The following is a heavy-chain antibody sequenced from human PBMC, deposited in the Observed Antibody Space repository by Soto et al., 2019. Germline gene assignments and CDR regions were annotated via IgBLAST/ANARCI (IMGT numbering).Heavy chain of an antibody. CDR1: GGSISSGDYY. Sequence: SETLSLTCTVSGGSISSGDYYWSWIRQPPGKGLEWIGYIYYSGSTYYNPSLKSRVTISVDTSKNQFSLKLSSVTAADTAVYYWARGGTMVRGVIGWFDPWGQGTLVTVSS. D-gene: IGHD3-10*01. V-gene: IGHV4-30-4*01. J-gene: IGHJ5*02. CDR3: ARGGTMVRGVIGWFDP. CDR2: IYYSGST.